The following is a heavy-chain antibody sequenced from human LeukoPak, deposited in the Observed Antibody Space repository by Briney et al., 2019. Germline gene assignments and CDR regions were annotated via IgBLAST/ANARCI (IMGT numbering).Heavy chain of an antibody. V-gene: IGHV5-51*01. J-gene: IGHJ4*02. CDR1: GYSFTSYW. D-gene: IGHD4-17*01. CDR2: IYPGDSDT. Sequence: GESLKISCKGSGYSFTSYWIAWVRQMPGKGLEWMGIIYPGDSDTRYSPSFQGQVTISADKSISTAYLQWSSLKASDTAIYYCARPLHDYGDYVVDYWGQGTLVTVSS. CDR3: ARPLHDYGDYVVDY.